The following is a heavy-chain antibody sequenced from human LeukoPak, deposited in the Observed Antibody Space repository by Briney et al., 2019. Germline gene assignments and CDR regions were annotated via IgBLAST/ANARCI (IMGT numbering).Heavy chain of an antibody. CDR1: GFTVSSNC. CDR2: IYSGGST. D-gene: IGHD3-10*01. V-gene: IGHV3-53*05. CDR3: VKDGSGSYYTYYFDY. Sequence: GGSLRLSCAASGFTVSSNCMSWVRQAPGKGLEWVSVIYSGGSTYYADSVKGRFTISRDNSKNTLYLQMNSLRTEDTAVYYCVKDGSGSYYTYYFDYWGQGTLVTVSS. J-gene: IGHJ4*02.